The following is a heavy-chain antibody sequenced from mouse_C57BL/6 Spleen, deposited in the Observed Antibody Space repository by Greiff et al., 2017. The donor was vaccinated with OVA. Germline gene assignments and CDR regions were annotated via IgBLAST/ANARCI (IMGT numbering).Heavy chain of an antibody. D-gene: IGHD2-2*01. V-gene: IGHV1-61*01. J-gene: IGHJ4*01. CDR1: GYTFTSYW. Sequence: QVQLQQPGAELVRPGSSVKLSCKASGYTFTSYWMDWVKQRPGQGLEWIGNIYPSDSETHYNQKFKDKATLTVDKSSSTAYMQLSSLTSEDSAVYYCARGLVSYYAMDYWGQGTSVTVSS. CDR2: IYPSDSET. CDR3: ARGLVSYYAMDY.